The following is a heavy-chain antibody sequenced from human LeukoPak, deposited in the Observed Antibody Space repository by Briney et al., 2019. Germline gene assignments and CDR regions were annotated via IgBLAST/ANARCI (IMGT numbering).Heavy chain of an antibody. D-gene: IGHD1-26*01. CDR2: IKQDGSEK. CDR1: GFTFSSYW. J-gene: IGHJ4*02. Sequence: PGGSLRLSCAASGFTFSSYWMSWVRQAPGKGLEWVANIKQDGSEKYYVDSVKGRFTISRDNAKNSLYLQMNSLRAEDTAVYYCAEDLVVGALDYWGQGTLVTVSS. CDR3: AEDLVVGALDY. V-gene: IGHV3-7*01.